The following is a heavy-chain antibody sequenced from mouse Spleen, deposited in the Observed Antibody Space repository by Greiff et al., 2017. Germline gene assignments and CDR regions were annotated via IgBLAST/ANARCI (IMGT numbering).Heavy chain of an antibody. J-gene: IGHJ3*01. Sequence: QVQLQQPGAELVRPGTSVKLSCKASGYTFTSYWMHWVKQRPGQGLEWIGVIDPSDSYTNYNQKFKGKATLTVDTSSSTAYMQLSGLTSEDSAVYYCARSPSLAFAYWGQGTLVTVSA. CDR2: IDPSDSYT. CDR3: ARSPSLAFAY. D-gene: IGHD6-2*01. CDR1: GYTFTSYW. V-gene: IGHV1-59*01.